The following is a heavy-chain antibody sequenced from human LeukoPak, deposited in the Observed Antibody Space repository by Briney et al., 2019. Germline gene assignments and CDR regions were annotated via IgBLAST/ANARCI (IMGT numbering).Heavy chain of an antibody. D-gene: IGHD2-15*01. J-gene: IGHJ2*01. Sequence: SETLSLTCTVSGGSISSGDYYWSGIRQPPGKGLEWIGYIYYSGSTYYNPSLKSRVTISVDTSKNQFSLRLSSVTAADTAVYYCARGGKAAVRFDLWGRGTLVTVSS. CDR2: IYYSGST. CDR1: GGSISSGDYY. V-gene: IGHV4-30-4*01. CDR3: ARGGKAAVRFDL.